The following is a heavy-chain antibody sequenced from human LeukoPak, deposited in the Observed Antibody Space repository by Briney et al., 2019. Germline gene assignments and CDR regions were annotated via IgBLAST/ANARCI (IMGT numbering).Heavy chain of an antibody. V-gene: IGHV3-7*01. Sequence: GGSLRLSCAASGFTFSSYWMSCVREAPGKGLGWVANITQDGGETYYLASVKVGFTFSRDNAKNSLFLQMNSLRAEDTAVYYCAREARDWLLDHWGQGTLVTVSS. CDR3: AREARDWLLDH. D-gene: IGHD3-9*01. CDR1: GFTFSSYW. J-gene: IGHJ4*02. CDR2: ITQDGGET.